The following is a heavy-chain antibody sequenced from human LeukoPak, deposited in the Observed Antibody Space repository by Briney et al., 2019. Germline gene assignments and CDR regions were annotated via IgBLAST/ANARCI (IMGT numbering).Heavy chain of an antibody. J-gene: IGHJ5*02. CDR3: AREGYYYDSSGYSNWFDP. CDR2: INPSGGST. CDR1: GYTFTSYY. D-gene: IGHD3-22*01. Sequence: ASVKVSRKASGYTFTSYYMHWVRQAPGQGLEWMGIINPSGGSTSYAQKFQGRVTMTRDMSTSTVYMELSSLRSEDTAVYYCAREGYYYDSSGYSNWFDPWGQGTLVTVSS. V-gene: IGHV1-46*01.